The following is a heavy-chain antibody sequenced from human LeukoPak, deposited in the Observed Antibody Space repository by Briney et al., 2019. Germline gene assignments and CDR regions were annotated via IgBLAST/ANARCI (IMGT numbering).Heavy chain of an antibody. D-gene: IGHD5-12*01. V-gene: IGHV3-15*01. CDR2: IKSKTDGGTK. CDR3: TIRGYSGYDGY. Sequence: PGGSLRLYCAASGFHFSNHWMSSVRQAPGKGQEWVDRIKSKTDGGTKDYAAPVKGRFTISRDDSKNTLYLQTNSLKPEDTAVYYRTIRGYSGYDGYWGQGTLVTVSS. CDR1: GFHFSNHW. J-gene: IGHJ4*02.